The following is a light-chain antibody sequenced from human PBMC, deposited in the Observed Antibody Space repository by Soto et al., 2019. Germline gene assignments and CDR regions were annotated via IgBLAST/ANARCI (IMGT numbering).Light chain of an antibody. V-gene: IGKV1-5*03. Sequence: DIQMTQSPSTLSASVGDRVTITCRATQSIDRWLAWYQQKPGKAPKLLIYRASSLESGVPSRFSASGSGTEFTLTISSLQPDDFTTYYCQQYKTYTYTFAQGTKLEIK. CDR1: QSIDRW. J-gene: IGKJ2*01. CDR3: QQYKTYTYT. CDR2: RAS.